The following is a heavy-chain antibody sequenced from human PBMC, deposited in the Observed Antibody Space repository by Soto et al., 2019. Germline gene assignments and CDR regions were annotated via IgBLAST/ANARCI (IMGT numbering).Heavy chain of an antibody. D-gene: IGHD4-4*01. CDR2: MNPNSGNT. Sequence: ASVKVSCKASGYTFTSYDINWVRQATGQGLEWMGWMNPNSGNTGYAQKFQGRVTMTRNTSISTAYMELSSLRSEDTAVYYCARGDVTTRDNWFDPWGQGTLVTVSS. J-gene: IGHJ5*02. CDR3: ARGDVTTRDNWFDP. CDR1: GYTFTSYD. V-gene: IGHV1-8*01.